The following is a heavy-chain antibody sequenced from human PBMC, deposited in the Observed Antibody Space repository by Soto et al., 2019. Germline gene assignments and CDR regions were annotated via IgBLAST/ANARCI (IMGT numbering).Heavy chain of an antibody. Sequence: SSVKVSCKASGGTFSTYAISWVRQAPGQGLEWMGGIIPIFGTANYAQKFQGRVTITADGSTSPAYMEVSSLRSEDTAVYYCARVLKNVSPYDSSGYYYYWGQGTLVTVSA. CDR3: ARVLKNVSPYDSSGYYYY. D-gene: IGHD3-22*01. V-gene: IGHV1-69*13. CDR1: GGTFSTYA. CDR2: IIPIFGTA. J-gene: IGHJ4*02.